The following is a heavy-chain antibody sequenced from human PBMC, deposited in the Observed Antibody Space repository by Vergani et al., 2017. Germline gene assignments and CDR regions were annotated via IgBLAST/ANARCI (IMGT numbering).Heavy chain of an antibody. Sequence: EVRLVESGGGLVKPGGSLRLSCAASGFTFSSYSMNWVRQAPGKGLEWVSSISSSSNYIYYADSVKGRFTISRDNAKNSLYLQMNSLRAEDTAVYYCAADSGYGENYFDYWGQGTLVTVSS. J-gene: IGHJ4*02. V-gene: IGHV3-21*01. CDR2: ISSSSNYI. CDR3: AADSGYGENYFDY. D-gene: IGHD5-12*01. CDR1: GFTFSSYS.